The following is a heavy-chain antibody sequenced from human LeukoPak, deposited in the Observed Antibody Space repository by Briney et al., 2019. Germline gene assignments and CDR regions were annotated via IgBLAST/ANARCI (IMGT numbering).Heavy chain of an antibody. D-gene: IGHD1-26*01. CDR2: ISAYNGNT. V-gene: IGHV1-18*01. CDR1: GYTFTSYG. Sequence: ASVKVSCKASGYTFTSYGISWARQAPGQGLEWMGWISAYNGNTNYAQKLQGRVTMTTDTSTSTAYMELRSLRPDDTAVYYCARDGYSGSYFDYWGQGTLVTVSS. CDR3: ARDGYSGSYFDY. J-gene: IGHJ4*02.